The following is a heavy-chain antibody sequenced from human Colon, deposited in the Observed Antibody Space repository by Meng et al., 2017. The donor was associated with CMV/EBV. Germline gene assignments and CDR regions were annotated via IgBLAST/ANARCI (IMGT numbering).Heavy chain of an antibody. Sequence: SVKVSCKTSGITFTSYTFRWVRQAPGQGLKWMGRIIPIFDVTNYTPKSLGRVTITADTSTNVTYMELHSLISADTTVYFCARAGLRFGGDAFDLWGQGT. J-gene: IGHJ3*01. CDR3: ARAGLRFGGDAFDL. CDR1: GITFTSYT. V-gene: IGHV1-69*02. D-gene: IGHD3-16*01. CDR2: IIPIFDVT.